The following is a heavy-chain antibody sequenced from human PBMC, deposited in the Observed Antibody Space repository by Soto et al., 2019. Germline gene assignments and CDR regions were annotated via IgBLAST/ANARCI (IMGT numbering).Heavy chain of an antibody. J-gene: IGHJ4*02. Sequence: QVQLVESGGGVVQPGMSLRLSCAASGFIFNEYGMHWVRQAPGKGLEWVAVIWYDGSNKYYADSVKGRFTISRDNSKNTMALQMNNLSAEDTAVYYCARWGCSGTNCNLNQRSYDLWGQGTLVTVSS. CDR3: ARWGCSGTNCNLNQRSYDL. V-gene: IGHV3-33*03. CDR1: GFIFNEYG. D-gene: IGHD2-15*01. CDR2: IWYDGSNK.